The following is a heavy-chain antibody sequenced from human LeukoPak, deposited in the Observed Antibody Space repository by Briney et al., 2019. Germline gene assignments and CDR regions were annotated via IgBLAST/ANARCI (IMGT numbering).Heavy chain of an antibody. V-gene: IGHV1-69*04. CDR3: ARDDRDYVGAFDI. CDR2: IIPILGIA. D-gene: IGHD3-10*02. CDR1: GGTFSSYA. Sequence: SVKVSCEASGGTFSSYAISWVRQAPGQGLEWMGRIIPILGIANYAQKFQGRVTITADKSTSTAYMELSSLRSEDTAVYYCARDDRDYVGAFDIWGQGTMVTVSS. J-gene: IGHJ3*02.